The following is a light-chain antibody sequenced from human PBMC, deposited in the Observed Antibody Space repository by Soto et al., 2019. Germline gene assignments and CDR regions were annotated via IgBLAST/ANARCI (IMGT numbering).Light chain of an antibody. V-gene: IGKV1-39*01. Sequence: DLQMPQYPSSLPASVVDRVTITCRASKSISSYLNWYQQKPGKAPKLLIYAASRLQSGVPSRFSGSGSGTDFTLTISSLQAEDFATYYCQQSYSTPITFGQGTRLEIK. J-gene: IGKJ5*01. CDR3: QQSYSTPIT. CDR2: AAS. CDR1: KSISSY.